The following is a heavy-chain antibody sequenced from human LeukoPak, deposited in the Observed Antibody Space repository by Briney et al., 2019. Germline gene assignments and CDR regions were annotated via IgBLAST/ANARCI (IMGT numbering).Heavy chain of an antibody. CDR2: ISGGGSST. Sequence: PGGSLRLSCAASGFTFSNNRMHWVRQAPGKGLVWVSRISGGGSSTSYADSVKGRFTISRDNAKNTLYPQMNSLRAEDTAVYYCARASSVGAIWTIDYWGQGTLVTVSS. J-gene: IGHJ4*02. D-gene: IGHD1-26*01. CDR1: GFTFSNNR. V-gene: IGHV3-74*01. CDR3: ARASSVGAIWTIDY.